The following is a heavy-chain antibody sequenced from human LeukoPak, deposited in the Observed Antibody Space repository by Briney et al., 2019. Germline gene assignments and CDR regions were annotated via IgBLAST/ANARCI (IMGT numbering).Heavy chain of an antibody. J-gene: IGHJ4*02. CDR1: GYTFTSYG. D-gene: IGHD5-24*01. Sequence: GASVKVSCRASGYTFTSYGISWVRQAPGQGLEWVGWISAYNGNTNYAQKLQGRVTMTTDTSTSTAYMELRSLRSDDTAVYYCARDGNKNGYSPHFDYWGQGTLVTVSS. CDR2: ISAYNGNT. V-gene: IGHV1-18*01. CDR3: ARDGNKNGYSPHFDY.